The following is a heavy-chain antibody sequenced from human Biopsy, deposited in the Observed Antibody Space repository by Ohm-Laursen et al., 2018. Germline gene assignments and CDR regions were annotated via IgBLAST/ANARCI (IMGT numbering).Heavy chain of an antibody. D-gene: IGHD1-26*01. V-gene: IGHV3-48*03. J-gene: IGHJ3*01. CDR3: ARLNSGTYDASDL. CDR1: GFAFNLYE. Sequence: SLRLSCAASGFAFNLYEMNWVRQAPGKGMGWISYIYGGGSPVSCADSVKGRFTISRDNAQNSLYLHMNSLRAEDTAVYYCARLNSGTYDASDLWGQGTMVIVSS. CDR2: IYGGGSPV.